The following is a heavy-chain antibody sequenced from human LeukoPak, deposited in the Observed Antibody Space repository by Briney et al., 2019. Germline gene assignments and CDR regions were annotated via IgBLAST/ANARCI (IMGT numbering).Heavy chain of an antibody. CDR3: AKDMRRYSSSLENWFDP. V-gene: IGHV3-9*01. D-gene: IGHD6-6*01. CDR1: GFTFDDYA. Sequence: GGSLRLSCAASGFTFDDYAMHWVRQAPGKGLEWVSGISWNSGSIGYAYSVKCRFTISRDNAKNSLYRQMNSLRAEDTALYYCAKDMRRYSSSLENWFDPWGQGTLVTVSS. CDR2: ISWNSGSI. J-gene: IGHJ5*02.